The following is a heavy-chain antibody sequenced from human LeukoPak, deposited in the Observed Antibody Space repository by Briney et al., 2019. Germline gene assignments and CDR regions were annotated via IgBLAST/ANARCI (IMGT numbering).Heavy chain of an antibody. Sequence: GGSLRLSCAASGFTFSSYAMNWVRQAPGKGLEWVSSISGRADSTYYTASVKGRFIISRDNAKNSLYLQMNSLRAEDTAVYYCARDPLSSSSFDLWGQGTLVTVSS. CDR3: ARDPLSSSSFDL. J-gene: IGHJ4*02. D-gene: IGHD6-13*01. V-gene: IGHV3-23*01. CDR2: ISGRADST. CDR1: GFTFSSYA.